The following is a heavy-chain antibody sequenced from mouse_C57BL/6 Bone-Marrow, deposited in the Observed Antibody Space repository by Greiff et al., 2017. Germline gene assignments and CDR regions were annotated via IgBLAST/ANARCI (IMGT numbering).Heavy chain of an antibody. J-gene: IGHJ4*01. CDR3: ARRATVEGGYAMDY. CDR1: GFSLTSYG. Sequence: QVQLKESGPGLVQPSQSLSITCTVSGFSLTSYGVHWVRQSPGKGLEWLGVIWSGGSTDYNAAFISRLSISKDNSKSQVFFKMNSLQADDTAIYYCARRATVEGGYAMDYWGQGTSVTVSS. CDR2: IWSGGST. D-gene: IGHD1-1*01. V-gene: IGHV2-2*01.